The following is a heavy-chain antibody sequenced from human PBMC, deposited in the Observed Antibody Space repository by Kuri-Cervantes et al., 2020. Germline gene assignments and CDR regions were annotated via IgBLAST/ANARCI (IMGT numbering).Heavy chain of an antibody. CDR2: INEDGREK. CDR1: GFTFSSYA. CDR3: ARDTNVVPATSDAFDI. D-gene: IGHD2-2*01. J-gene: IGHJ3*02. V-gene: IGHV3-7*01. Sequence: GGSLRLSCAASGFTFSSYAMSWVRQAPGKRLEWVANINEDGREKYYVDSVKGRFTISRDNAKNSLYLQMNSLRAEDTAVYYCARDTNVVPATSDAFDIWGQGTMVTVSS.